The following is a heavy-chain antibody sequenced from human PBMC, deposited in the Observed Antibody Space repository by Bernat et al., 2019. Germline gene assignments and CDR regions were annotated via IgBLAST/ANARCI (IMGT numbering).Heavy chain of an antibody. V-gene: IGHV3-15*07. Sequence: EVQLVESGGGLVKPGESLRLSCAASGFTFSNAWMNWVRQAPGKGLEWVGRIKSKTDGATTDYAAPVKGRFTISRDDSKYSLYLQMNSLRTEDTAVYYCTTLTMIEVHGDFWGHGTLVTVSS. CDR2: IKSKTDGATT. CDR1: GFTFSNAW. CDR3: TTLTMIEVHGDF. J-gene: IGHJ4*01. D-gene: IGHD3-22*01.